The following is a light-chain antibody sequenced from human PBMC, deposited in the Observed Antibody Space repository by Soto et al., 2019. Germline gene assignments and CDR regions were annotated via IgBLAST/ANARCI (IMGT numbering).Light chain of an antibody. CDR1: SSDGGGYNY. CDR3: SSYAGSSNV. V-gene: IGLV2-8*01. Sequence: QSALTQPPSASGSPGQSVAISCTGISSDGGGYNYVSWYQQHPGKAPKLMIYEVNKRPSGVPDRFSGSKSGNTASLTVFGLQAADEADYYCSSYAGSSNVFGTGTKVTVL. CDR2: EVN. J-gene: IGLJ1*01.